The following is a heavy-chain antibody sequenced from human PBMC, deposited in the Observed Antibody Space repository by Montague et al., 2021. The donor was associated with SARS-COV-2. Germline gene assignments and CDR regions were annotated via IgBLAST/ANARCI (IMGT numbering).Heavy chain of an antibody. CDR3: ARVGRQQLVRLSGMDV. CDR1: GGSISSSSYY. J-gene: IGHJ6*02. CDR2: IYYSGST. V-gene: IGHV4-39*07. D-gene: IGHD6-13*01. Sequence: SETLSLTCTVSGGSISSSSYYWGWIRQPPGKGLEWFGSIYYSGSTYYNPSLKSRVTISVDTSKNQFSLKLSSVTAAGTAVYYCARVGRQQLVRLSGMDVWGQGTTVTVSS.